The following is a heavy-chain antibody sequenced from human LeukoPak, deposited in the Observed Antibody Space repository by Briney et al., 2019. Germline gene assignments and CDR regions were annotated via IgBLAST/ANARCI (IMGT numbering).Heavy chain of an antibody. CDR1: GGSISSNTYY. CDR2: IFYSGNT. V-gene: IGHV4-39*01. CDR3: ARHPKRSGYLFYYGVDV. Sequence: TSETLSLTCTVSGGSISSNTYYWGWIRQPPGKGLEWIGSIFYSGNTYYNPSLKSRVTISVDTSKNQFSLKLSSVAAADTAIYYCARHPKRSGYLFYYGVDVWGQGTTVTVSS. D-gene: IGHD3-3*01. J-gene: IGHJ6*02.